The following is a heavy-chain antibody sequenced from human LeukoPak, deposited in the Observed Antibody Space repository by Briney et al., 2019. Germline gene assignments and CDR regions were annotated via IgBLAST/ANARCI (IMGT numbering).Heavy chain of an antibody. Sequence: GASVKVSCKVSGYSLTELSMHWVRQAPGKGLEWMGSFDPEDGETIYAQKFQGRVTMTEDTSTDTAYMELNSLKSDDTAVYYCAMEEYHLLSNWFYPWGQGTLVTVSS. CDR2: FDPEDGET. CDR3: AMEEYHLLSNWFYP. J-gene: IGHJ5*02. V-gene: IGHV1-24*01. D-gene: IGHD2-2*01. CDR1: GYSLTELS.